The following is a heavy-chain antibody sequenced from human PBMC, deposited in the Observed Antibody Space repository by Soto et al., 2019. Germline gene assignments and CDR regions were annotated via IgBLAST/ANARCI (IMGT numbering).Heavy chain of an antibody. CDR1: GGSISSSSYY. Sequence: QLQLQESGPGLVKPSETLSLTCTVSGGSISSSSYYWGWIRQPPGKGLEWIGSIYYSGSTYYNPSLKSRVTISVDTSKNQFSLKLSSVTAADTAVYYCARHLENRYFDWLRELGYYYGMDVWGQGTTVTVSS. V-gene: IGHV4-39*01. J-gene: IGHJ6*02. D-gene: IGHD3-9*01. CDR3: ARHLENRYFDWLRELGYYYGMDV. CDR2: IYYSGST.